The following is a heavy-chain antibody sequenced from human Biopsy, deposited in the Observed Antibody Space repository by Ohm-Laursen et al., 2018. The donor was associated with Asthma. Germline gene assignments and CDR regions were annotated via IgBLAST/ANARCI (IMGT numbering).Heavy chain of an antibody. CDR3: ARTYYDFLTGQVKDVFGV. CDR2: VNTGNGDT. Sequence: SSVKVSCNASGYNFISFAIHWVRQAPGQRLEWMGWVNTGNGDTKYSQKFKGRVTITRDTSASTAYMELRSLRSEDTATYYCARTYYDFLTGQVKDVFGVWGQGTMVTVSS. D-gene: IGHD3-9*01. V-gene: IGHV1-3*04. J-gene: IGHJ3*01. CDR1: GYNFISFA.